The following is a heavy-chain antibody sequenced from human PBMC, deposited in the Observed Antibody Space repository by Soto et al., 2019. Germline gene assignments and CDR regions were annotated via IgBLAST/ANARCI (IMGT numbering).Heavy chain of an antibody. J-gene: IGHJ6*02. V-gene: IGHV1-69*01. CDR2: VSPPFRTS. Sequence: QVQLVQSGAEVKKPGSSVKVSCKTSGVSFNNNGIAWVRQAPGHGLEWMGGVSPPFRTSNYARKFQGRISITADAYTGTVNMELSSLTSEDTAQYYCARVLYYGSGSYSPYGMDVWGQGTTVTASS. CDR1: GVSFNNNG. CDR3: ARVLYYGSGSYSPYGMDV. D-gene: IGHD3-10*01.